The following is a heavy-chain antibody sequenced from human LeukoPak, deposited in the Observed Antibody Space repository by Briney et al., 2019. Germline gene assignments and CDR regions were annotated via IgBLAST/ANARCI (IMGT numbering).Heavy chain of an antibody. CDR3: ARVLTPSTGKGGLGY. J-gene: IGHJ4*02. V-gene: IGHV4-61*05. CDR2: IYYSGST. Sequence: PSETLSLTCAVSGGSISSNSYYWGWIRQPPGKGLEWIGYIYYSGSTNYNPSLKSRVTISVDTSKNQFSLKLSSVTAADTAVYYCARVLTPSTGKGGLGYWGQGTLVTVSS. D-gene: IGHD1-1*01. CDR1: GGSISSNSYY.